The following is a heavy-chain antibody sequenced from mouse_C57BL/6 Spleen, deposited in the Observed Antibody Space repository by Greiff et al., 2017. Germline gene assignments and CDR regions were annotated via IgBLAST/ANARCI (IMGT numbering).Heavy chain of an antibody. Sequence: QVQLQQPGAELVRPGSSVKLSCKASGYTFTSYWMDWVKQRPGQGLEWIGNIYPSDSETHYNQKFKDKATLTVDKSSSTAYMQLSSLTSEDSAVYYCARWDDPYAMDYWGQGTSVTGSS. CDR2: IYPSDSET. CDR3: ARWDDPYAMDY. V-gene: IGHV1-61*01. CDR1: GYTFTSYW. D-gene: IGHD2-3*01. J-gene: IGHJ4*01.